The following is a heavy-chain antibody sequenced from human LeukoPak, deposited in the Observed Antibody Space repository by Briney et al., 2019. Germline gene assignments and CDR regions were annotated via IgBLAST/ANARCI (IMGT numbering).Heavy chain of an antibody. V-gene: IGHV1-2*02. Sequence: ASVKVSCKASGYTFTVYYMHCVRQAPGQGLEWMGWINPNSGGTNYAQKFQGRVTMTRDTSISTAFMELSRLRSDDTAVYHCAREGAGDGYNFGFDYWGQGTLVTVSS. CDR1: GYTFTVYY. J-gene: IGHJ4*02. CDR2: INPNSGGT. D-gene: IGHD5-24*01. CDR3: AREGAGDGYNFGFDY.